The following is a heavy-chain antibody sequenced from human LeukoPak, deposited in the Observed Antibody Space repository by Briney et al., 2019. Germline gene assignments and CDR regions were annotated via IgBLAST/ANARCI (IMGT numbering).Heavy chain of an antibody. Sequence: ASVKVSCKASGYTFTGYYMHWVRQAPGQGLEWMGWINPNSGGTNYAQKFQGRVTMTRDTSISTAYMELSRLRSDDTAVYYCARAKSYYDSSGYVGYWGQGTLVTVSS. CDR1: GYTFTGYY. CDR3: ARAKSYYDSSGYVGY. D-gene: IGHD3-22*01. J-gene: IGHJ4*02. CDR2: INPNSGGT. V-gene: IGHV1-2*02.